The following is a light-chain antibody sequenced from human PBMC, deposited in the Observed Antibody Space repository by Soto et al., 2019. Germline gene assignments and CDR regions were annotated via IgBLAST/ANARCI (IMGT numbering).Light chain of an antibody. J-gene: IGKJ2*01. CDR3: QQRSDWPPYT. CDR1: QSVRSY. Sequence: EIVLTQSPATLSLSPGERATLSCRASQSVRSYLAWYQQKPGQAPRLLIYEASNRATGIPARFSGSGSGTDCTLTISSLEPEDFAVYDCQQRSDWPPYTFGQGTKLEIK. CDR2: EAS. V-gene: IGKV3-11*01.